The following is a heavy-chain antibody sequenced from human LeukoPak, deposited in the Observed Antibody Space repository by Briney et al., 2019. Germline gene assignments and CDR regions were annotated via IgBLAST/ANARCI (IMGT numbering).Heavy chain of an antibody. Sequence: GGSLRLSCAASGFTFSKYAMNWVRQLPGKGLEWVSVISGGGATSSYADSVQGRFTISRDNSKNTVYLQMNSLRPEDTAVYYCAKDRIVLTVYAFDSWGQGSLVTVSS. V-gene: IGHV3-23*01. CDR2: ISGGGATS. D-gene: IGHD2-8*01. CDR3: AKDRIVLTVYAFDS. CDR1: GFTFSKYA. J-gene: IGHJ4*02.